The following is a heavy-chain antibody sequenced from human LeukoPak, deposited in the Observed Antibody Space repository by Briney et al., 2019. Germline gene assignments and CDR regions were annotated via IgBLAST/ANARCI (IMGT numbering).Heavy chain of an antibody. V-gene: IGHV4-39*07. CDR3: ARDMAAAGIQDY. D-gene: IGHD6-13*01. J-gene: IGHJ4*02. CDR1: GGSISSSSYY. Sequence: SETLSLTCTVSGGSISSSSYYWGWIRQPPGKGLEWIGSIYYSGSTYYNPSLKSRVTISVDTSKNQFSLKLSSVTAADTAVYYCARDMAAAGIQDYWGQGTLVTVSS. CDR2: IYYSGST.